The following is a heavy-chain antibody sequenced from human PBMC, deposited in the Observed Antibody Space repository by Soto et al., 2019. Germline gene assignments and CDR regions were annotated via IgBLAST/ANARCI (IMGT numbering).Heavy chain of an antibody. Sequence: GGSLRLSCAASGFTFSSYGMHWVRQAPGKGLDWVSVISYDGSNKYYADSVKGGFTISRDNSKNTLYLQMNSLRAEDTAVYYCAKDLLAAAGIFDYWGQGTLVTVSS. J-gene: IGHJ4*02. CDR3: AKDLLAAAGIFDY. CDR1: GFTFSSYG. V-gene: IGHV3-30*18. D-gene: IGHD6-13*01. CDR2: ISYDGSNK.